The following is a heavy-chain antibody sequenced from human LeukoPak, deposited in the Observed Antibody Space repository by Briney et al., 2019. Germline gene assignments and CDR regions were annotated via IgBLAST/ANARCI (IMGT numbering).Heavy chain of an antibody. D-gene: IGHD3-3*01. J-gene: IGHJ4*02. Sequence: SVKVSCKASGGTFSSYAISWVRQAPGQGLEWMGGIIPIFGTANYAQKFQGRVTITADESTSTAYMELSSLRSEDTAVYYCAWVGDFWSGYYTFDHWGQGTLVTVSS. V-gene: IGHV1-69*13. CDR3: AWVGDFWSGYYTFDH. CDR2: IIPIFGTA. CDR1: GGTFSSYA.